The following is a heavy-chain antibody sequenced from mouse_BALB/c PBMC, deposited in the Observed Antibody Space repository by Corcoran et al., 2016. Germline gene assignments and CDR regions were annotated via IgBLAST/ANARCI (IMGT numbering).Heavy chain of an antibody. CDR2: INPDSSTI. V-gene: IGHV4-1*02. CDR3: ARRYYRYRYFDV. D-gene: IGHD2-14*01. J-gene: IGHJ1*01. CDR1: GFDFSRYW. Sequence: EVKLLESGGGLVQPGGSLKLSCAASGFDFSRYWMSWVRQAPGKGLEWIGEINPDSSTINYTPSLKDKFIISRDNAKNTLYLQMSKVRSEDTALYYCARRYYRYRYFDVWGAGTMVTVSS.